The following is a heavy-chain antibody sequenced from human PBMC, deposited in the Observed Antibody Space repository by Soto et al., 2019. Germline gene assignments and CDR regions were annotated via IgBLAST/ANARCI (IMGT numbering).Heavy chain of an antibody. CDR2: IIPVFGTV. V-gene: IGHV1-69*14. Sequence: QVQLVQSGTEVTKPGSSVQVSCKLSGGTFGHNGISWVRQVPGQGLEWLGGIIPVFGTVNYALKFLGKVSITADNATSTAYMEVSGLRPEDTALYYCARDGDVTGMTTILDYWGQGTLIHVSS. D-gene: IGHD1-1*01. CDR3: ARDGDVTGMTTILDY. CDR1: GGTFGHNG. J-gene: IGHJ4*02.